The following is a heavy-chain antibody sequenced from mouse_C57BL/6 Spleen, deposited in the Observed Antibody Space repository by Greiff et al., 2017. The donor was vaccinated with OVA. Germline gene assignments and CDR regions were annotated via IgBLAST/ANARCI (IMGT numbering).Heavy chain of an antibody. Sequence: VQLQQSVAELVRPGASVKLSCTASGFTIKNTYMHWVKQRPEQGLEWIGRIDPANGNTKYAPKFQGKATITADTSSNTAYLQLSSLTSEDTAIYYCARSDYDVAYWGQGTLVTVSA. D-gene: IGHD2-4*01. CDR1: GFTIKNTY. CDR3: ARSDYDVAY. V-gene: IGHV14-3*01. CDR2: IDPANGNT. J-gene: IGHJ3*01.